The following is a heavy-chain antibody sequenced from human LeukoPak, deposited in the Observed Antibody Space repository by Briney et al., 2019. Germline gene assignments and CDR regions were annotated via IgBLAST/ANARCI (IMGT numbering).Heavy chain of an antibody. CDR3: ASVGGDYNVGPLDY. Sequence: ASVKVSCKASGYTFTGYYMHWVRQAPGQGLEWMGWINPNSGGTDYAQNFQGRVTMTTDTSISTAYMELSRLRSDDTAVYYCASVGGDYNVGPLDYWGQGTLVTVSS. V-gene: IGHV1-2*02. J-gene: IGHJ4*02. CDR2: INPNSGGT. D-gene: IGHD4-17*01. CDR1: GYTFTGYY.